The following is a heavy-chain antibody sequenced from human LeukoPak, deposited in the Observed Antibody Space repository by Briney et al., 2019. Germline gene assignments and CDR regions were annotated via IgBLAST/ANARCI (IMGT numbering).Heavy chain of an antibody. Sequence: SETLSLTCTVSGGSISSYYWSWIRQPPGKGLEWIGYIYYSGSTYYNPSLKSRVTISVDTSKNQFSLKLSSVTAADTAVYYCARGSGTNVPFDPWGQGTLVTVSS. CDR1: GGSISSYY. J-gene: IGHJ5*02. CDR3: ARGSGTNVPFDP. CDR2: IYYSGST. V-gene: IGHV4-59*12. D-gene: IGHD6-6*01.